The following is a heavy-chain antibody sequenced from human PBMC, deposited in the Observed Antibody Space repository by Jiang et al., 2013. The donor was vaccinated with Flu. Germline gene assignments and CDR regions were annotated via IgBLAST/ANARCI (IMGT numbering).Heavy chain of an antibody. V-gene: IGHV3-30*02. D-gene: IGHD4-17*01. J-gene: IGHJ4*02. CDR2: IRYDGSNK. CDR3: AKERTTVTHFDY. Sequence: VQLLESGGGVVQPGGSLRLSCAASGFTFSSYGMHWVRQAPGKGLEWVAFIRYDGSNKYYADSVKGRFTISRDNSKNTLYLQMNSLRAEDTAVYYCAKERTTVTHFDYWGQGTLVTVSS. CDR1: GFTFSSYG.